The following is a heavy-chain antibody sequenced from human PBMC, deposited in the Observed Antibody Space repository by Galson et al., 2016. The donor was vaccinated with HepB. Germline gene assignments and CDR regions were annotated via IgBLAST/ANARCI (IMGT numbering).Heavy chain of an antibody. Sequence: SVKVSCKASGDTFSTYAISWVRQTPGQGPEWMGGIIPIFGTTNYAQRFQGRVMITADESTSTAYMELSSLRSEDTAVYYCARDTMVRGAKMDYWGLGTLVTVSS. J-gene: IGHJ4*02. CDR2: IIPIFGTT. V-gene: IGHV1-69*13. CDR3: ARDTMVRGAKMDY. D-gene: IGHD3-10*01. CDR1: GDTFSTYA.